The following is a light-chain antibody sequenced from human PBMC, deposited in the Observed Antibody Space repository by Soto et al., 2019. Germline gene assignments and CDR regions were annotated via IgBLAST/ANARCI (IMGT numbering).Light chain of an antibody. J-gene: IGKJ1*01. CDR2: GAS. Sequence: EIVLTQSPGTLSLSPGERATLSCRASQSVSSSYLAWYQQKPGQAPRPLIYGASSRAIGLPDRFSGGGSGTDFTLTISRLEPEDFAVYYCQQYGSSPWTFGQGTKVEIK. V-gene: IGKV3-20*01. CDR1: QSVSSSY. CDR3: QQYGSSPWT.